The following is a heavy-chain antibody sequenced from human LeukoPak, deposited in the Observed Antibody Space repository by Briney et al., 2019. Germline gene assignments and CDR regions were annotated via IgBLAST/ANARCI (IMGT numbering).Heavy chain of an antibody. V-gene: IGHV3-30-3*01. Sequence: PGGSLRLSCAASGFTFSSYAMHWVRQAPGKGLEWVAVISYDGSNKYYADSVKGRFTISRDNSKNTLYLQMNSLRAEDTAVYYCARVILTGYYVDYWGQGTLVTVSS. D-gene: IGHD3-9*01. CDR3: ARVILTGYYVDY. J-gene: IGHJ4*02. CDR2: ISYDGSNK. CDR1: GFTFSSYA.